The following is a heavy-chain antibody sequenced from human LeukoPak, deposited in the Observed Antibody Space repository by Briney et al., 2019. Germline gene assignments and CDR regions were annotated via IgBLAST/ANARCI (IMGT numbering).Heavy chain of an antibody. J-gene: IGHJ6*02. D-gene: IGHD6-19*01. CDR3: ARDRGAVAGEYYGMDV. V-gene: IGHV4-59*01. Sequence: SETLSLTCTVSGGSISSYYWSWIRQPPGKGLEWIGYIYYSGSTNYNPSLKSRVTISVDTSKNQFSLKLSSVTAADTAVYYCARDRGAVAGEYYGMDVWGQGTTVTVSS. CDR1: GGSISSYY. CDR2: IYYSGST.